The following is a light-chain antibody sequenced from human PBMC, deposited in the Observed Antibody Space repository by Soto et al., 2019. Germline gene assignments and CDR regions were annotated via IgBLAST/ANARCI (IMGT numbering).Light chain of an antibody. CDR1: QSLLHSNGYNY. Sequence: EIVMTQSPLSLPVTPGEPASISCKSSQSLLHSNGYNYLDWNLQKPGQSPQLLIYAGSNRASGVPDRFSGSGSGTDFTLKISRVEAEDVAVYYCMQALQAPFTFGPGTKVDIK. V-gene: IGKV2-28*01. CDR3: MQALQAPFT. CDR2: AGS. J-gene: IGKJ3*01.